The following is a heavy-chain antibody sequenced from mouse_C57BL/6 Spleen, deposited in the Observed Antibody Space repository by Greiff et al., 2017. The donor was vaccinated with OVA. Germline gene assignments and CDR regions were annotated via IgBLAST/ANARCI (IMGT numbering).Heavy chain of an antibody. V-gene: IGHV1-9*01. J-gene: IGHJ4*01. D-gene: IGHD2-4*01. CDR1: GYTFTGYW. Sequence: QVQLQQSGAELMKPGASVKLSCKATGYTFTGYWIAWVKQRPGHGLEWIGEILPGSGSTTYIEKFEGKATLTAATSSNTAYMQLSSLTTEDSASYYCARLIRYAMDYWGQGTSVTVSS. CDR3: ARLIRYAMDY. CDR2: ILPGSGST.